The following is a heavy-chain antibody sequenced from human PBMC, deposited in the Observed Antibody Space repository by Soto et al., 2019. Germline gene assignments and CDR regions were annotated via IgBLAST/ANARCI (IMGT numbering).Heavy chain of an antibody. V-gene: IGHV1-18*01. CDR2: LSAYNGNT. CDR1: GYTFTSYG. D-gene: IGHD3-22*01. J-gene: IGHJ4*02. CDR3: ARLGLGMIVVAPIPYYFDY. Sequence: QVQLVQSGAEVKKPGASVKVSCKASGYTFTSYGISWVRQAPGQGLEWMGWLSAYNGNTNYAQKLQGRVTMTTDTSTSTAYMELRSLRSDDTAVYYCARLGLGMIVVAPIPYYFDYWGQGTLVTVSS.